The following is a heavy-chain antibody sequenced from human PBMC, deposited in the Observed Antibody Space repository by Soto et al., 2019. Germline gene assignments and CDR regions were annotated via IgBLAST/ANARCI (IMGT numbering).Heavy chain of an antibody. Sequence: GGSLRLSCPASGLTFSSYSMNWVRQAPGQGLEWVSSISSSSSYIYYADSVKGRFTISRDNAKNSLYLQMSSLRAEDTAVYYCARDWYYYDSSGSGEHRFDYWGQGTLVTVSS. D-gene: IGHD3-22*01. J-gene: IGHJ4*02. CDR3: ARDWYYYDSSGSGEHRFDY. CDR1: GLTFSSYS. CDR2: ISSSSSYI. V-gene: IGHV3-21*01.